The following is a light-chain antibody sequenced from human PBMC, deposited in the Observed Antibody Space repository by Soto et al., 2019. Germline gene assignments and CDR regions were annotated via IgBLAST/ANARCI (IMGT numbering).Light chain of an antibody. CDR3: QSYDSSNWV. CDR1: SGSIASNY. Sequence: NFMLTQPHSVSESPGKTVTISCTGSSGSIASNYVQWYQQRPGSAPTTVIYEDNQRPSGVPDRFSGSIDSSSNSASLTISGLKTEDEADYYCQSYDSSNWVFGGGTKVTVL. J-gene: IGLJ3*02. CDR2: EDN. V-gene: IGLV6-57*02.